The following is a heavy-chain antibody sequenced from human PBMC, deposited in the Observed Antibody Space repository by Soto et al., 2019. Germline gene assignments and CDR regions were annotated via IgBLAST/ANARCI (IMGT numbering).Heavy chain of an antibody. CDR1: GYSFTRYY. V-gene: IGHV1-18*01. D-gene: IGHD3-9*01. J-gene: IGHJ5*02. CDR3: AREGPYYDILTGYYDVGFDP. Sequence: ASVKVSCKASGYSFTRYYINWVRQAPGQGLEWMGRIIPILGIANYAQKFQGRVTMTTDTSTSTAYMELRSLRSDDTAVYYCAREGPYYDILTGYYDVGFDPWGQGTLVTVSS. CDR2: IIPILGIA.